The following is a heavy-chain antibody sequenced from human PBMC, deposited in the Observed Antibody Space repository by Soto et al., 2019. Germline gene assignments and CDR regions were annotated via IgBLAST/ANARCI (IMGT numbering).Heavy chain of an antibody. CDR3: ARGYCSSTSCYQNDAFAI. Sequence: PGESLKISCKGSGYSFTSYWIGWVRQMPGKGLEWMGIIYPGDSDTGYSPSFQGQVTISADKSISTAYPQWSSLKASDTAMYYCARGYCSSTSCYQNDAFAIWGQGTMVTVSS. CDR1: GYSFTSYW. CDR2: IYPGDSDT. V-gene: IGHV5-51*01. J-gene: IGHJ3*02. D-gene: IGHD2-2*01.